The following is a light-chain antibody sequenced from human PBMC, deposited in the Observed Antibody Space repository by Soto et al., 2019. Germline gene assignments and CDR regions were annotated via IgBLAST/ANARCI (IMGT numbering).Light chain of an antibody. Sequence: EIVLTQSPGTMSVSPGERVTLSCRASQNVSSGYLAWYQQKRGQAPRLLIYGASTRAAGIPVRFSGNGSGTDFALTLSRLEPEDFGVYYCQQYGSTPPTFCPGTKVEIK. CDR2: GAS. CDR3: QQYGSTPPT. CDR1: QNVSSGY. V-gene: IGKV3-20*01. J-gene: IGKJ3*01.